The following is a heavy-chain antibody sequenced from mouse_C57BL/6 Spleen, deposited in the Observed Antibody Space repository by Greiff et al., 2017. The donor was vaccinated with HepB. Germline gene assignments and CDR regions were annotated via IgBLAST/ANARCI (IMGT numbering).Heavy chain of an antibody. CDR1: GYTFTSYW. CDR2: INPSNGGT. V-gene: IGHV1-53*01. CDR3: ARTLYYYGSSALFDY. D-gene: IGHD1-1*01. Sequence: VQLQQSGTELVKPGASVKLSCKASGYTFTSYWMHWVKQRPGQGLEWIGNINPSNGGTNYNEKFKSKATLTVDKSSSTAYMQLSSLTSEDSAVYYCARTLYYYGSSALFDYWGQGTTLTVSS. J-gene: IGHJ2*01.